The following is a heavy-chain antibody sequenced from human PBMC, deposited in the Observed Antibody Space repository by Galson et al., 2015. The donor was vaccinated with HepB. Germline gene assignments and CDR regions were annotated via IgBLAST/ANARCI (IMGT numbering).Heavy chain of an antibody. J-gene: IGHJ6*03. Sequence: SVKVSCKASGGTFSSYAISWVRQAPGQGLEWMGGIIPIFGTANYAQKFQGRVTITADESTSTAYMELSSLRSEDTAVYYCATWPDYSNRKRYYYYYYMDVWGKGTTVTVSS. CDR1: GGTFSSYA. D-gene: IGHD4-11*01. V-gene: IGHV1-69*13. CDR3: ATWPDYSNRKRYYYYYYMDV. CDR2: IIPIFGTA.